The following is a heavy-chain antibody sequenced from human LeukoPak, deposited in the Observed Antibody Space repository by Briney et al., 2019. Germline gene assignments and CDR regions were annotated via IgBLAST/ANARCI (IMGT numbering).Heavy chain of an antibody. D-gene: IGHD1-26*01. CDR2: IIPILGIA. J-gene: IGHJ3*02. V-gene: IGHV1-69*02. CDR3: ASESGSYNDAFDI. Sequence: SVKVSCKASGGTFNIYTISWVRQAPGQGLEWMGRIIPILGIANYAQKFQGRVTITADKSTSTAYMELSSLRSEDTAVYYCASESGSYNDAFDIWGQGTMVTVSS. CDR1: GGTFNIYT.